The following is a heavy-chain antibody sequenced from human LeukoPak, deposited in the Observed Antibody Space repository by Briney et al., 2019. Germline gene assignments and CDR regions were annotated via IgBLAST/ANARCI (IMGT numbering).Heavy chain of an antibody. J-gene: IGHJ4*02. V-gene: IGHV3-21*01. CDR1: GFTFSTYS. CDR2: ISGNSVYI. CDR3: GMSTIGARAGSDY. D-gene: IGHD6-13*01. Sequence: PGGSLRLSCVASGFTFSTYSMNWVRQAPGKGLEWVSPISGNSVYISYADSVKGRFTISRDNAKESLYLQMNSLRDEDTAVYYCGMSTIGARAGSDYWGQGTLVTVSS.